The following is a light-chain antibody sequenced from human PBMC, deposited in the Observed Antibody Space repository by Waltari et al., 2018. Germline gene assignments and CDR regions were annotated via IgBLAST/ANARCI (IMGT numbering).Light chain of an antibody. J-gene: IGKJ1*01. CDR3: QQSYSTLGT. Sequence: DIQMTQSPSSLSASVGDRVTITCRASQSISSYLNWYQQKPGKAPKLLIYAASSLQSGVPPRFSGSGSGTDFTLTISSLQPEDFATYYCQQSYSTLGTFGQGTKVEIK. CDR1: QSISSY. CDR2: AAS. V-gene: IGKV1-39*01.